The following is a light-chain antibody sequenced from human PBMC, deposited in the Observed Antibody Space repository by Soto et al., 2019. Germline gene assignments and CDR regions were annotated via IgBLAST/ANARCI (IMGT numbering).Light chain of an antibody. CDR1: SGHSSYA. J-gene: IGLJ3*02. V-gene: IGLV4-69*01. CDR3: QTWGNGTWV. CDR2: LNSDGSH. Sequence: QSVLTQSPSASASLGASVKLTCTLSSGHSSYAIAWHQQQPEKGPRYLMKLNSDGSHSKGDGIPDRFSGSSSGAERYLTIASLQSEDEDDYYCQTWGNGTWVFGGGTKLTVL.